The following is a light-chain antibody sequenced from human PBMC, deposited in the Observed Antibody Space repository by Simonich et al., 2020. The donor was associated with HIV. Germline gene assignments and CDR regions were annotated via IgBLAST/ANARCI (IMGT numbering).Light chain of an antibody. CDR2: KAS. CDR1: QSISSW. CDR3: QQYYSYPPT. Sequence: DIQMTQSPSTLSGSVGDRVTITCRASQSISSWLAWYQQKPGKAPKLLIYKASSLESGVPSRFSGSGSGTEFTLTIASLQPDDSATYYCQQYYSYPPTFGGGTKVEIK. V-gene: IGKV1-5*03. J-gene: IGKJ4*01.